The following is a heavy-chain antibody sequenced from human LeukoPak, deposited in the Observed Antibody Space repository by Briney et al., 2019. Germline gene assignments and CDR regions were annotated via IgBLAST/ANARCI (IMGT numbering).Heavy chain of an antibody. CDR2: ISSSGSTI. J-gene: IGHJ6*02. Sequence: PAGSLTLSCAASGFTFSSYEMNWVRQAPGKGLEWVSYISSSGSTIYYADSVKGRFTISRDNAENSLYLQMNSLRAEDTAVYYCARDSTIFGVVIIPQYYYYGMDIWGQGTTVTVSS. V-gene: IGHV3-48*03. D-gene: IGHD3-3*01. CDR3: ARDSTIFGVVIIPQYYYYGMDI. CDR1: GFTFSSYE.